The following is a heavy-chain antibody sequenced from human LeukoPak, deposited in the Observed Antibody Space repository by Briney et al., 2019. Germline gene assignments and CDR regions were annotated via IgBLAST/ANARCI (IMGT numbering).Heavy chain of an antibody. D-gene: IGHD6-13*01. CDR3: ARDRDQQLADY. J-gene: IGHJ4*02. CDR1: GFTFGDYY. Sequence: TAGSLRLSCAASGFTFGDYYMSWLRQAPGKGLEWVSYISSSSSYTNYADSVKGRFTISRDNAKNSLYLQMNSLRAEDTAVYYCARDRDQQLADYWGQGTLVTVSS. CDR2: ISSSSSYT. V-gene: IGHV3-11*06.